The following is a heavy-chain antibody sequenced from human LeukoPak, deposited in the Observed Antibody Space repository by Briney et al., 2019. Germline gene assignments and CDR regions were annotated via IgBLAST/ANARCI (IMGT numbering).Heavy chain of an antibody. Sequence: GVPVRLLCGPSTYTFSHYYVRGAPDARGRGREGVANIKEDGSEINYVDSVKGRFTISRDKAKNSLYPQMNSLRVDDTAVYYCARDRGYSTFDYWGQGTLVTVSS. V-gene: IGHV3-7*01. CDR3: ARDRGYSTFDY. CDR1: TYTFSHYY. D-gene: IGHD4-23*01. CDR2: IKEDGSEI. J-gene: IGHJ4*02.